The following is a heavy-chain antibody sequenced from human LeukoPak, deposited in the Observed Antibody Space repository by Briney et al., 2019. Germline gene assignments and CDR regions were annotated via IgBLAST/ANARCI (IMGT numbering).Heavy chain of an antibody. CDR1: GGSFSGYY. CDR3: ARSRTFFGRFGFDY. J-gene: IGHJ4*02. Sequence: SETLSLTCAVYGGSFSGYYWSWIRQPPGKGLEWIGEINHSGSTNYNPSLKSRVTTSVDTSKNQFSLKLSSVTAADTAVYYCARSRTFFGRFGFDYWGQGTLVTVSS. CDR2: INHSGST. V-gene: IGHV4-34*01. D-gene: IGHD3-3*01.